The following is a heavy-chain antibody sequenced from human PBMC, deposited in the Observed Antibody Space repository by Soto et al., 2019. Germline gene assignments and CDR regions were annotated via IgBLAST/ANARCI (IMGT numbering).Heavy chain of an antibody. V-gene: IGHV4-39*01. CDR3: ARHRVMGLLWFGESNWFDP. CDR2: IYYSGST. D-gene: IGHD3-10*01. J-gene: IGHJ5*02. CDR1: GGSISSSSYY. Sequence: QLQLQESGPGLVKPSETLSLTCTVSGGSISSSSYYWGWIRQPPGKGLEWIGSIYYSGSTYYNPSLKSRVTISVDTSKNQFSLKLSSVTAADTAVYYCARHRVMGLLWFGESNWFDPWGQGTLVTVSS.